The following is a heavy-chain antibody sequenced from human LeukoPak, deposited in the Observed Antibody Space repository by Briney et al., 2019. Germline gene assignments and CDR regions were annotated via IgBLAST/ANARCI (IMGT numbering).Heavy chain of an antibody. J-gene: IGHJ6*02. V-gene: IGHV3-74*01. Sequence: AGGSLRLSCAASGFAFSSYWMHWVRQAPGKGLVWVSRINTDGSSTSYADSVKGRFTISRDNAKNTLYLQMNSLRAEDTAVYYCARDEMGSRTYYYYYGMDVWGQGTTVTVSS. CDR1: GFAFSSYW. CDR3: ARDEMGSRTYYYYYGMDV. CDR2: INTDGSST. D-gene: IGHD5-24*01.